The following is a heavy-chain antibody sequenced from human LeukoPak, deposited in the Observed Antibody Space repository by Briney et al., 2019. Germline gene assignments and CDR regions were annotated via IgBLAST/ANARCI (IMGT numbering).Heavy chain of an antibody. J-gene: IGHJ4*02. V-gene: IGHV3-7*01. CDR2: IKEDGTET. CDR1: GFMFSSNW. Sequence: GGSLRLSCAASGFMFSSNWMSWVRLAPGKGLEWVANIKEDGTETYYVDSVKGRFTISRDNAKNSLYLQMNSLRAEDTAVYYCARSVQLERLFDYWGQGTLVTVSS. D-gene: IGHD1-1*01. CDR3: ARSVQLERLFDY.